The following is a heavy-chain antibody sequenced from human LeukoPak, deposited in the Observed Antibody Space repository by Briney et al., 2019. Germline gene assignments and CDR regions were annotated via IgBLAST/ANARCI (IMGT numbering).Heavy chain of an antibody. CDR1: AGSIISGGYY. Sequence: SQTLSLTCTVSAGSIISGGYYWSWIRQHPGNNLEWIGDIYYSGSTYYNPSLKSRLTISLDTSKNQFSLKLTSVTAADTAVYYCPRACFGGGDCPERPGFDNWGQGTLVTVSS. CDR3: PRACFGGGDCPERPGFDN. J-gene: IGHJ4*02. CDR2: IYYSGST. V-gene: IGHV4-31*03. D-gene: IGHD2-21*02.